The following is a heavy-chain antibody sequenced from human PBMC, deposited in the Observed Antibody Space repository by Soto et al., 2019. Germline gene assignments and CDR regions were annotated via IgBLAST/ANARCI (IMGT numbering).Heavy chain of an antibody. CDR2: ISAYNGNT. CDR3: ARDGIYLTTPLRGPFDY. CDR1: GYTFTSYG. J-gene: IGHJ4*02. Sequence: GASVKVSCKASGYTFTSYGISWVRQAPGQGLEWMGWISAYNGNTNYAQKLQGRVTVTTDTSTSTAYMELRSLRSDDTAVYYCARDGIYLTTPLRGPFDYWGQGTLVTVSS. D-gene: IGHD4-4*01. V-gene: IGHV1-18*01.